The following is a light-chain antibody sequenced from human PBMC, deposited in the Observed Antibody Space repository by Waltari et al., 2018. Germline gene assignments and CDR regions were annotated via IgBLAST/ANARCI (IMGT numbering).Light chain of an antibody. CDR1: QSVLYSSNNKNY. J-gene: IGKJ4*01. Sequence: DIVMTQSPDSLAVSLGERATINCKSSQSVLYSSNNKNYLAWYQQKPGQPPKLLIYWASTRGSGVTDRCSGSGSGTDFTLTISSLQAEDVAVYYCQKYYSTPITFGGGTKVEIK. CDR3: QKYYSTPIT. V-gene: IGKV4-1*01. CDR2: WAS.